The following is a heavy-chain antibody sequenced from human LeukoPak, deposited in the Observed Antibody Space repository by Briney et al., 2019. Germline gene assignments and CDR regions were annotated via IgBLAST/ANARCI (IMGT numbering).Heavy chain of an antibody. J-gene: IGHJ3*02. CDR1: GFTFSSYG. CDR3: ARELPYYYDSSGYYVGDAFDI. V-gene: IGHV3-30*03. Sequence: GGSLRLSCAASGFTFSSYGMHWVRQAPGKGLEWVAVISYDGSNKYYADSVKGRFTISRDNSKNTLYLQMNSLRAEDTAVYYCARELPYYYDSSGYYVGDAFDIWGQGTTVTVSS. D-gene: IGHD3-22*01. CDR2: ISYDGSNK.